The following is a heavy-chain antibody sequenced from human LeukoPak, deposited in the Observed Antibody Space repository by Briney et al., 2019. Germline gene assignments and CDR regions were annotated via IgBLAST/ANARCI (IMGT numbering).Heavy chain of an antibody. CDR3: ARDAEMATISSYFDY. D-gene: IGHD5-24*01. CDR2: ISSSSSYI. J-gene: IGHJ4*02. Sequence: GGSLRLSCAASGFTFSSYSMNWVRQAPGKGLEWVSSISSSSSYIYYADSVKGRFTISRGNAKNSLYLQMNSLRAEDTAVYYCARDAEMATISSYFDYWGQGTLVTVSS. CDR1: GFTFSSYS. V-gene: IGHV3-21*01.